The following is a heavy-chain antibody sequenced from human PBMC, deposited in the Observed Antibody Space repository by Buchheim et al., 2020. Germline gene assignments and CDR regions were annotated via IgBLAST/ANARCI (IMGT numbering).Heavy chain of an antibody. CDR1: GFTFSGSA. V-gene: IGHV3-73*02. CDR2: IRSKANSYAT. J-gene: IGHJ6*02. CDR3: TRPSVPVAAAGTPSAGMDV. Sequence: EVQLVESGGGLVQPGGSLKLSCAASGFTFSGSAMHWVRQASGKGLEWVGRIRSKANSYATAYAASVKGRFTISRDDSKNTAYLQMNSLKTEDTAVYYCTRPSVPVAAAGTPSAGMDVWGQGTT. D-gene: IGHD6-13*01.